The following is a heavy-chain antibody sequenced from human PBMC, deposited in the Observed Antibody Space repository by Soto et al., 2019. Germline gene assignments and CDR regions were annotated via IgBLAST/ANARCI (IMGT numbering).Heavy chain of an antibody. CDR3: ARDIVLVPAAMTHYYYYYGMDV. J-gene: IGHJ6*02. Sequence: SGPTLLNPTQTLTLTCTFSGFSLSTSGMCVSWIRQPPGKALEWLARIDWDDDKFYSTSLKTRLTISKDTSKNQVVLTMTNMDPVDAATYYCARDIVLVPAAMTHYYYYYGMDVWGQGT. D-gene: IGHD2-2*01. V-gene: IGHV2-70*17. CDR2: IDWDDDK. CDR1: GFSLSTSGMC.